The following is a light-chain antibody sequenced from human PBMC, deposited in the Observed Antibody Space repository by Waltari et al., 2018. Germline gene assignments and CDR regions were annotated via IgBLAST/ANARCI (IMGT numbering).Light chain of an antibody. Sequence: QSALTQPPSASGSPGQSLTIACTGTSSDVGGSDFFSWSQQYPGNAPKLIIYEITKRPSGVPDRFSGSKSGNTASLTVSGLQPEDEAEYFCSSYAATYNLVFGGGTKLTV. V-gene: IGLV2-8*01. J-gene: IGLJ3*02. CDR3: SSYAATYNLV. CDR2: EIT. CDR1: SSDVGGSDF.